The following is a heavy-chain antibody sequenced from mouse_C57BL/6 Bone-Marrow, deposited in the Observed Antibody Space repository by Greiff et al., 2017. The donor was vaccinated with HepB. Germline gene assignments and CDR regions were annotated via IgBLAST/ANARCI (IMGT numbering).Heavy chain of an antibody. CDR1: GYTFTSYG. CDR3: ARAGLITTVVYWYFDV. D-gene: IGHD1-1*01. Sequence: VKLMESGAELARPGASVKLSCKASGYTFTSYGISWVKQRTGQGLEWIGEIYPRSGNTYYNEKFKGKATLTADKSSSTAYMELRSLTSEDSAVYFCARAGLITTVVYWYFDVWGTGTTVTVSS. CDR2: IYPRSGNT. J-gene: IGHJ1*03. V-gene: IGHV1-81*01.